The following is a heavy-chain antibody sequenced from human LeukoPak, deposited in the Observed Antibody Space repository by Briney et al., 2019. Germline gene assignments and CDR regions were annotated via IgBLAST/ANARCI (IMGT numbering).Heavy chain of an antibody. CDR2: ISSSSSTI. V-gene: IGHV3-48*01. Sequence: GGSLRLSCAASGFTFNTSSMNWVRQAPGKGLEWVSFISSSSSTIYYADPVRGRFTISRDNAKNSLYLQTNSLRAADTAVYYCAREPINWGQGTLVTVSS. CDR3: AREPIN. J-gene: IGHJ4*02. CDR1: GFTFNTSS.